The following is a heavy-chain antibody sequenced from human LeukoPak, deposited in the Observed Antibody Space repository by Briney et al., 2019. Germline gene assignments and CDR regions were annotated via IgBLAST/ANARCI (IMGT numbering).Heavy chain of an antibody. D-gene: IGHD3-10*01. CDR2: ISAYNGNT. CDR3: ARDLRGGLD. J-gene: IGHJ4*02. CDR1: GYTFTSYD. V-gene: IGHV1-18*01. Sequence: SVKVSCKASGYTFTSYDISWARQAPGQGLEWMGWISAYNGNTNYAQKLQGRVTMTTDTSTSTAYMELKSLRSGDTAVYYCARDLRGGLDWGQGTLVTVSS.